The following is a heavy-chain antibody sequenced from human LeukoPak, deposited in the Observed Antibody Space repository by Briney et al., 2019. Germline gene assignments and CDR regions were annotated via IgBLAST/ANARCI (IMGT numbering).Heavy chain of an antibody. CDR1: GFTFSAYA. J-gene: IGHJ3*02. Sequence: GGSLRPSCKASGFTFSAYAMMWVRQAPGKGPEWVSAIRGGGTSEFYADSVKGRFRISRGNSKDTLFLQMNSLRAEDTAVYYCARDPNGDYIGAFDMWGPGTMVTVSS. CDR2: IRGGGTSE. CDR3: ARDPNGDYIGAFDM. D-gene: IGHD4-17*01. V-gene: IGHV3-23*01.